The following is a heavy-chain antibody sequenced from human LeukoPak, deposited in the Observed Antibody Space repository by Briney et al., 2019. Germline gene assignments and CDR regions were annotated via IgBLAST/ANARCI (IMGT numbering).Heavy chain of an antibody. CDR2: ISYDGSNK. V-gene: IGHV3-30*03. J-gene: IGHJ4*02. D-gene: IGHD3-3*01. CDR3: ARDYDFWSGYYTGVFDY. Sequence: GGSLRLSCAASGFTFSSCAMSWVRQAPGKGLEWVAVISYDGSNKYYADSVKGRFTISRDNSKNTLYLQMNSLRAEDTAVYYCARDYDFWSGYYTGVFDYWGQGTLVTVSS. CDR1: GFTFSSCA.